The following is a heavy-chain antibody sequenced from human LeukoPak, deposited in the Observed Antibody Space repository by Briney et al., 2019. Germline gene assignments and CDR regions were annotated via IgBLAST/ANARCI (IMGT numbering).Heavy chain of an antibody. CDR1: GFTFSSYS. Sequence: GGSLRLSCAASGFTFSSYSVNWVRQAPGKGLEWVSSISSGSTYIYYADSVKGRSTISRDNAKNSLYLQMDSLRADDTSVYYCARGTGAFDIWGQGTMVTVSS. CDR2: ISSGSTYI. J-gene: IGHJ3*02. V-gene: IGHV3-21*01. D-gene: IGHD1-1*01. CDR3: ARGTGAFDI.